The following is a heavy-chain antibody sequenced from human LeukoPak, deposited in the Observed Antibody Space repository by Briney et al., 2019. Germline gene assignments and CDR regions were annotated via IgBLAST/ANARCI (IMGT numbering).Heavy chain of an antibody. Sequence: TASETLSLTCTVSGGSISSGGYYWSWIRQHPGKGLEWIGYIYYSGSTYYNPSLKSRVTISVDTSKNQFSLKLSSVTAADTAVYYCARDGRSTHYDFWSGYYGGGWFDPWGQGTLVTVSS. CDR2: IYYSGST. D-gene: IGHD3-3*01. J-gene: IGHJ5*02. CDR3: ARDGRSTHYDFWSGYYGGGWFDP. V-gene: IGHV4-31*03. CDR1: GGSISSGGYY.